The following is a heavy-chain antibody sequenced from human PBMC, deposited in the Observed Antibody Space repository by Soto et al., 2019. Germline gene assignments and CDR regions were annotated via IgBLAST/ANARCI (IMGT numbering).Heavy chain of an antibody. CDR1: GFTFSSYA. D-gene: IGHD2-15*01. Sequence: QVQLVESGGGVVQPGRSLRLSCAASGFTFSSYAMHWVRQAPGKGLEWVAVISYDGSNKYYADSVKGRFTISRDNSKNTVYLQMNSVRADDTAVYYCARDSPLDGGKMRTNFAYWGQGTLVTVSS. V-gene: IGHV3-30-3*01. CDR2: ISYDGSNK. J-gene: IGHJ4*02. CDR3: ARDSPLDGGKMRTNFAY.